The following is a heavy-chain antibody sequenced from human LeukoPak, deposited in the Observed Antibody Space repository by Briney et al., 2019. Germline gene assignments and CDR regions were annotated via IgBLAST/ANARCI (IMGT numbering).Heavy chain of an antibody. CDR1: GFTFSSYA. CDR3: ARDEYDSSGYRLFDY. CDR2: ISNDGTYK. D-gene: IGHD3-22*01. Sequence: GGSLRLSCAASGFTFSSYAMHWVRQAPDKGLEYVAVISNDGTYKYYGASVKGRFTISRDNSKNTLYLQMNSLRAEDTAVYYCARDEYDSSGYRLFDYWGQGTLVTVSS. V-gene: IGHV3-30*04. J-gene: IGHJ4*02.